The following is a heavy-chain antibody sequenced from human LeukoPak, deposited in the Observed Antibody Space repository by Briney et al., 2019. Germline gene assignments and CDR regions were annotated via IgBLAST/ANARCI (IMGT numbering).Heavy chain of an antibody. CDR3: ARVRVFYDSSGYPQGY. CDR1: GYTFTSYG. Sequence: ASVKVSCKASGYTFTSYGISWVRQAPGQGLEWMGWISAYNGNTNYAQKLQGRVTMTTDTSTSTAYMEPRSLRSDDTAVYYCARVRVFYDSSGYPQGYWGQGTLVTVSS. J-gene: IGHJ4*02. CDR2: ISAYNGNT. D-gene: IGHD3-22*01. V-gene: IGHV1-18*01.